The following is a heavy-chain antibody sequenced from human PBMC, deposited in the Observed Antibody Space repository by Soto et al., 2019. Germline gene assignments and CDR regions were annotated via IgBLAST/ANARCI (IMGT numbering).Heavy chain of an antibody. CDR1: GYSFTNYG. CDR3: ARDRGVAPPVAGNTHYYYYMDV. Sequence: QDQLLQSGAEVKKPGASVTVSCKASGYSFTNYGITWVPQAPGQGLEWMGWISAFNGNTHYAQKLQGRVTMTTDASTSTAFLELRSLRSDDTAVYYCARDRGVAPPVAGNTHYYYYMDVWGKGTTVTVSS. J-gene: IGHJ6*03. D-gene: IGHD6-19*01. CDR2: ISAFNGNT. V-gene: IGHV1-18*01.